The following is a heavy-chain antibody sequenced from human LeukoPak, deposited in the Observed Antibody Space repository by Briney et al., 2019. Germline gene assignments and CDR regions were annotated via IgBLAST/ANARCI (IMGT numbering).Heavy chain of an antibody. J-gene: IGHJ4*02. Sequence: PGGFLRLSCAASGFTFSSYWMNWVRQAPGKGLVWVSRINTDGSITNYADSVKGRFSISRDNAKNTLYLQMSSLRAEDTAVYYCARDRGPRTGFMVREAYDYWGQGTLVTVSS. CDR2: INTDGSIT. V-gene: IGHV3-74*01. CDR3: ARDRGPRTGFMVREAYDY. CDR1: GFTFSSYW. D-gene: IGHD3-10*01.